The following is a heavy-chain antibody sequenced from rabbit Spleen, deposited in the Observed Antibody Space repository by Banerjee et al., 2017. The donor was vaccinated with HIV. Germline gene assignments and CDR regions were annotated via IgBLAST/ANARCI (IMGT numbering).Heavy chain of an antibody. D-gene: IGHD8-1*01. V-gene: IGHV1S45*01. CDR1: GFSFSSDYY. J-gene: IGHJ6*01. CDR3: ARDSGSSFSSYGMDL. Sequence: QEQLEESGGDLVKPEGSLTLTCTASGFSFSSDYYLCWVRQAPGKGLEWIGCVFSTTGDSYYASWAKGRFTISKSSSTTVTLQMTSLTAADTATYFCARDSGSSFSSYGMDLWGPGTLVTVS. CDR2: VFSTTGDS.